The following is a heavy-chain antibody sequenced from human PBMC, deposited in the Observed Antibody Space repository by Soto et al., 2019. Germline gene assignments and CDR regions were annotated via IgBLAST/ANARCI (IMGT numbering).Heavy chain of an antibody. CDR1: GFTFSTYV. V-gene: IGHV3-23*01. Sequence: EVQLLESGGGLVQPGGSLRLSCAASGFTFSTYVMSWVRQAPGKGLEWVSAIGGSGGSTYYADSVKGRFTVSRDSSKKTLYLQMRSLRAEDTAVYYCAKDRFNYDTSAYYDYWGQGTLVTVSS. CDR2: IGGSGGST. D-gene: IGHD3-22*01. J-gene: IGHJ4*02. CDR3: AKDRFNYDTSAYYDY.